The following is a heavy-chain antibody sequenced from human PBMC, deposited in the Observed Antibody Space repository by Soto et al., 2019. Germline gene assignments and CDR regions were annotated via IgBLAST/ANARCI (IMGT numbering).Heavy chain of an antibody. D-gene: IGHD2-15*01. J-gene: IGHJ4*02. CDR1: GFSLSSSGVG. V-gene: IGHV2-5*02. CDR2: IYWDYDK. Sequence: QITLKESGPTLVKPTQTLTLTCTFSGFSLSSSGVGVGWIRQPPGKALEWLTIIYWDYDKRYSPSLKSRLTITKDTSKNQVVLTLTNIDPVDTATYYCARLVVAGITYYFDSWGQGTLLTVSS. CDR3: ARLVVAGITYYFDS.